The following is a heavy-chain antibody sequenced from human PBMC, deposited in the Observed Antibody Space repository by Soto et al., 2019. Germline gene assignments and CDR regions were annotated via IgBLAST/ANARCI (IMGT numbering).Heavy chain of an antibody. CDR2: IWYDGSNK. CDR3: ARGAPGRDWLLTHY. CDR1: GFTFSSYG. Sequence: GGSLRLSCAASGFTFSSYGMHWVRQAPGKGLEWVAVIWYDGSNKYYADSVKGRFTISGDNSKNTPYLQMNSLRAEDTAVYYCARGAPGRDWLLTHYWGQGTLVTVSS. J-gene: IGHJ4*02. V-gene: IGHV3-33*01. D-gene: IGHD3-9*01.